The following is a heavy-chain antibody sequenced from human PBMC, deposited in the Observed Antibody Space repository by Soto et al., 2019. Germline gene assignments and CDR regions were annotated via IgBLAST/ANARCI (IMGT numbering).Heavy chain of an antibody. CDR1: GYTFYSHS. Sequence: ASVKVSCKASGYTFYSHSISWVRQAPGQGLEWMGRISADNGNTKYAQKFRDRVTMTTDTSTSTVYMELRNLRSDDTAVYYCARCIQQDYYYGMDVSGQGTTVTVSS. D-gene: IGHD5-18*01. CDR3: ARCIQQDYYYGMDV. V-gene: IGHV1-18*01. CDR2: ISADNGNT. J-gene: IGHJ6*02.